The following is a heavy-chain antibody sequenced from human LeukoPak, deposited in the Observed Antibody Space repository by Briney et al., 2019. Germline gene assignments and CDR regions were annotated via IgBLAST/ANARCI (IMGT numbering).Heavy chain of an antibody. J-gene: IGHJ6*02. D-gene: IGHD4-11*01. V-gene: IGHV3-33*01. CDR3: ARIYSSYLNGMDV. CDR1: GFTFSSYG. Sequence: TGRSLRLSCAASGFTFSSYGMHWVRQAPGKGLEWVAVIWYDGSNKYYADSVKGRFTISRDNSKNTLYLQMNSLRAEDTAVYYCARIYSSYLNGMDVWGQGTTVTVSS. CDR2: IWYDGSNK.